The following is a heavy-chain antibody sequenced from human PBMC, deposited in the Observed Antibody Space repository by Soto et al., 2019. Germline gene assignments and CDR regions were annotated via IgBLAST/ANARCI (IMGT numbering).Heavy chain of an antibody. CDR1: GYTFTSND. J-gene: IGHJ5*02. CDR2: MNPKSGDT. Sequence: QVQLVQSGAEVKKPGASLKVSCKASGYTFTSNDINWVRQAPGQGLEWMGWMNPKSGDTRYAQKFQDRLISTRNTSITTAYMELTSLTPEDTAVYYCARGRPGGGVKRNWFDPWGQGTLVTVSS. V-gene: IGHV1-8*01. CDR3: ARGRPGGGVKRNWFDP. D-gene: IGHD2-8*02.